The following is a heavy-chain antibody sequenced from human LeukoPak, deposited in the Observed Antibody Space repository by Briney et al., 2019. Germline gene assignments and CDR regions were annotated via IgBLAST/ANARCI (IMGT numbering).Heavy chain of an antibody. V-gene: IGHV1-18*01. CDR2: SSPYNGNT. CDR3: ARGGTSGWRTPNDDY. D-gene: IGHD6-19*01. J-gene: IGHJ4*02. Sequence: ASVKVSCKASGYTFTSYGISWVRQAPGQGLEWMGWSSPYNGNTNYAQKLRGRVTMTTDTSTSTAYMELRSLRSDDTAVYYCARGGTSGWRTPNDDYWGQGTLVTVSS. CDR1: GYTFTSYG.